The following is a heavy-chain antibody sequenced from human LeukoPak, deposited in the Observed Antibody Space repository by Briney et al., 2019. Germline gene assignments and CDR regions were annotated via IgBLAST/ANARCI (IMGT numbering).Heavy chain of an antibody. CDR3: ARGWRDSSGYYSTPFDY. Sequence: GGSLRLSCAASGFTFSSYWMHWVRQAPGKGLVWVSRISPDGSTTGHADSVKGRFTTSRDNAKNSLYLQMNSLRAEDTAVYYCARGWRDSSGYYSTPFDYWGQGTLVTVSS. V-gene: IGHV3-74*01. J-gene: IGHJ4*02. CDR1: GFTFSSYW. CDR2: ISPDGSTT. D-gene: IGHD3-22*01.